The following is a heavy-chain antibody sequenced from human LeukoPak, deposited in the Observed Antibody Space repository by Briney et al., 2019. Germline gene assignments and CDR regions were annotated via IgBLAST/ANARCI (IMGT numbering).Heavy chain of an antibody. Sequence: SETLSLTCAVSGGSISSNSYYWGWIRQPPGKGLEWIGSIYYSGSTYYNSSLKSRVTISVDTSKNQFSLRLSSVTAADTAVYYCASLYYFDRSRGWNYWGQGTLVTVSS. D-gene: IGHD3-22*01. CDR3: ASLYYFDRSRGWNY. CDR2: IYYSGST. CDR1: GGSISSNSYY. J-gene: IGHJ4*02. V-gene: IGHV4-39*01.